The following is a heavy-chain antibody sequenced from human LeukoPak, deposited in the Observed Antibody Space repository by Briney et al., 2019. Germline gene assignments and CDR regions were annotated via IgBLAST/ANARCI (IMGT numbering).Heavy chain of an antibody. J-gene: IGHJ6*03. CDR1: GFTFTNYA. Sequence: GSLRLSCAASGFTFTNYAMSWVRQAPGKGLEWVSGISGNGISTYYADSVKGRFTISRDNSKNTLYLQMNSLRAEDTAVYYCARSTGTSDYYYMDVWGKGTTVTVSS. CDR3: ARSTGTSDYYYMDV. D-gene: IGHD1-1*01. CDR2: ISGNGIST. V-gene: IGHV3-23*01.